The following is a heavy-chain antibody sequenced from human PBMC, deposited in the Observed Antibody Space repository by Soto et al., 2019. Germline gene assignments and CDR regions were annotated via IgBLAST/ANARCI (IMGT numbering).Heavy chain of an antibody. D-gene: IGHD6-13*01. CDR1: GGSISSGGYY. CDR3: ASSQSYSIYYYYGMDV. J-gene: IGHJ6*02. Sequence: KSSETLSLTCTVSGGSISSGGYYWSWIRQHPGKGLEWIGYIYYSGSTYYNPSLKSRVTISVDTSKNQFSLKLSSVTAVDTAVYYCASSQSYSIYYYYGMDVWGQGTTVTVSS. V-gene: IGHV4-31*03. CDR2: IYYSGST.